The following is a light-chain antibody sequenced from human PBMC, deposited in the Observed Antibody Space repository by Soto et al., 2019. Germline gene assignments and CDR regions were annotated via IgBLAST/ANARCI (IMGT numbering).Light chain of an antibody. Sequence: DIVMTQSPATLSVYPGERVTLHCRASQSVTSNLAWYQHKPGQSPRLLIYRASARATGVPDRFSGSGSGTEFTLTISSLQSEDFAVYYCQQYNNWPPITFGQGTRLEI. CDR2: RAS. CDR1: QSVTSN. CDR3: QQYNNWPPIT. V-gene: IGKV3-15*01. J-gene: IGKJ5*01.